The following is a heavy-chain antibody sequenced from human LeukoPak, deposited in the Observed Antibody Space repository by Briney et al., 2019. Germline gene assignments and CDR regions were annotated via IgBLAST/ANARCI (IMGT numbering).Heavy chain of an antibody. CDR1: GFPFSTYG. Sequence: GRSLRLSCAASGFPFSTYGMHWVRQAPGKGLEWVAVTSYDASNKYYPDSVKGRFTISRDNSKNTLYLQMNSLRAEDTAVYYCAKDQENSSGWYTDYWGQGTLVIVSS. J-gene: IGHJ4*02. V-gene: IGHV3-30*18. CDR2: TSYDASNK. CDR3: AKDQENSSGWYTDY. D-gene: IGHD6-19*01.